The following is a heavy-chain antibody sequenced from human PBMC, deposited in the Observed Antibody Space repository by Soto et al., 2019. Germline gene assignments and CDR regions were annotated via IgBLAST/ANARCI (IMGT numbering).Heavy chain of an antibody. Sequence: GGSLRLSCAASGFTFHNHWMHWVRQAPGKGLVWVSHINNDGSGTTYADSVKGRFTISRDNAENTIYLQMNSLRVEDTAVYYCTRDSSLSFDCWGQGALVTVSS. J-gene: IGHJ4*02. CDR1: GFTFHNHW. CDR3: TRDSSLSFDC. V-gene: IGHV3-74*01. CDR2: INNDGSGT.